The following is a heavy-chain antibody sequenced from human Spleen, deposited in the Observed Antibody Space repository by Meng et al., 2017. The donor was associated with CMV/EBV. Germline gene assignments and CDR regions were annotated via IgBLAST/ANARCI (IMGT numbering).Heavy chain of an antibody. Sequence: GGSLRLSCAASGFSLRDYYINWIRQAPGKGLEWISYISSSSSVSPTTFYADSVRGRFTISRDNTKNSLYLQMNSLRAEDTAVYYCARNSRGHCSSTSCDFDYWGQGTLVTVSS. J-gene: IGHJ4*02. CDR1: GFSLRDYY. CDR2: ISSSSSVSPTT. V-gene: IGHV3-11*04. CDR3: ARNSRGHCSSTSCDFDY. D-gene: IGHD2-2*01.